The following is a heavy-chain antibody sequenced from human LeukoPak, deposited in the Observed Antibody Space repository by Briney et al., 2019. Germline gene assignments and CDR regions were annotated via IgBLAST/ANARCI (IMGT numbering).Heavy chain of an antibody. CDR1: GYTFSDFY. J-gene: IGHJ4*02. Sequence: GGSLRLSCAASGYTFSDFYMSRIRQAPGKGLEWVSYISSTGSYTDYADSVKGRFTISRDNAKNSLYLQMNSLRAEDTAVYYCARDRLQYSYGYDYWGQGTLVTVSS. D-gene: IGHD5-18*01. V-gene: IGHV3-11*05. CDR2: ISSTGSYT. CDR3: ARDRLQYSYGYDY.